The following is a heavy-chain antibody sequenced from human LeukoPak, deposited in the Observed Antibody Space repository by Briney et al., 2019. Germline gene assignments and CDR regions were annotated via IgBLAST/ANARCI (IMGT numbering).Heavy chain of an antibody. D-gene: IGHD2-15*01. V-gene: IGHV4-59*01. J-gene: IGHJ4*02. CDR2: IYYSGST. CDR1: GGSISSYY. Sequence: KASETLSLTCTVSGGSISSYYWSWIRQPPGKGLEWIGYIYYSGSTNYDPSLKSRVTISVNTSKNQFSLKLSAVTAADTAVFYCAGEQGVPSGGLDYWGQGTLVTVSS. CDR3: AGEQGVPSGGLDY.